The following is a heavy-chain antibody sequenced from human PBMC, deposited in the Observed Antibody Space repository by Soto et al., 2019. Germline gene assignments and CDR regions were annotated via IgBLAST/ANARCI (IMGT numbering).Heavy chain of an antibody. Sequence: QVQLVESGGGVVQPGRSLRLSCAASGFTFSSYGMHWVRQAPGKGLEWVAVISYDGSNKYYADSVKGRFTISRDNSKNPLYLQMNSLRAEDTAVYYCAKIYVGYGSGDYWGQGTLVTVSS. D-gene: IGHD6-25*01. V-gene: IGHV3-30*18. J-gene: IGHJ4*02. CDR1: GFTFSSYG. CDR2: ISYDGSNK. CDR3: AKIYVGYGSGDY.